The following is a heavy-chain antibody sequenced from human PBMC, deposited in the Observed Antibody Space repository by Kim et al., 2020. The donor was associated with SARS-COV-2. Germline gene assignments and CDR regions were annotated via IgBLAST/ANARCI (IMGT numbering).Heavy chain of an antibody. J-gene: IGHJ4*02. D-gene: IGHD3-10*01. CDR2: GT. V-gene: IGHV1-2*02. Sequence: GTNYAQKFQGRVTMTRDTSISTAYMELSRLRSDDTAVYYCARAGRITYDYWGQGTLVTVSS. CDR3: ARAGRITYDY.